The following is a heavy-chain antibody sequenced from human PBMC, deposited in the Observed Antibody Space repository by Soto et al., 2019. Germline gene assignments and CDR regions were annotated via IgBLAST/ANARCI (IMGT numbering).Heavy chain of an antibody. V-gene: IGHV3-30-3*01. CDR2: ISYDGSNK. CDR3: AREGGATYYYDSSGPVSPWYAFDI. J-gene: IGHJ3*02. CDR1: GFTFSSYA. Sequence: QVQLVESGGGVVQPGRSLRLSCAASGFTFSSYAMHWVRQAPGKVLEWVAVISYDGSNKYYADSVKGRFTISRDNSKNTLYLQMNSLRAEDTAVYYCAREGGATYYYDSSGPVSPWYAFDIWGQGTMVTVSS. D-gene: IGHD3-22*01.